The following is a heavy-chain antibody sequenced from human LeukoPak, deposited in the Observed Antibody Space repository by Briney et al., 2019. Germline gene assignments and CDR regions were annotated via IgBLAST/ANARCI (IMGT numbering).Heavy chain of an antibody. CDR1: GGSFSGYY. D-gene: IGHD3-22*01. V-gene: IGHV4-34*01. CDR2: VNHSGST. Sequence: SETLSLTCAVYGGSFSGYYWSWIRQPPGKGLEWIGEVNHSGSTNYNPSLKSRVTISVDTSKNQFSLKLSSATAADTAVYYCATRRKGYSSGYYFALYFDYWGQGTLVTVSS. CDR3: ATRRKGYSSGYYFALYFDY. J-gene: IGHJ4*02.